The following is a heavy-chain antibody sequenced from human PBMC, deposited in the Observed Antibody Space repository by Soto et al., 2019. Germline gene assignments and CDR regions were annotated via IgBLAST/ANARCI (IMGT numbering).Heavy chain of an antibody. D-gene: IGHD6-13*01. V-gene: IGHV1-69*13. CDR2: IIPIFGTA. J-gene: IGHJ6*02. Sequence: GASVKVSCKASGGTFSSYAISWVRRAPGQGLEWMGGIIPIFGTANYAQKFQGRVTITADESTSTAYMELSSLRSEDTAVYYCASRIAAAAYYYYYGMDVWGQGPTMTF. CDR1: GGTFSSYA. CDR3: ASRIAAAAYYYYYGMDV.